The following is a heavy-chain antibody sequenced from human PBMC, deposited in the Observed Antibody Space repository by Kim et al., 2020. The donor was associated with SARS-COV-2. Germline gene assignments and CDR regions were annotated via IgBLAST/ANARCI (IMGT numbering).Heavy chain of an antibody. CDR2: INWNSGSK. Sequence: GGSLRLSCAASGFTFDDYAMHWVRQAPGKGLEWVSGINWNSGSKDYADSVKGRFTISRDNAKNSLYLQMNSLRAEDTAVYYCHMQKFGRPHLLLGVDAFHIWGQGTMVTVSS. V-gene: IGHV3-9*01. CDR3: HMQKFGRPHLLLGVDAFHI. D-gene: IGHD3-22*01. J-gene: IGHJ3*02. CDR1: GFTFDDYA.